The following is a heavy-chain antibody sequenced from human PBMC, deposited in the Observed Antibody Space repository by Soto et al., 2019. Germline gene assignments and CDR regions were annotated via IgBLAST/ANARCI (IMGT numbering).Heavy chain of an antibody. D-gene: IGHD3-10*01. CDR2: IWYDGSNK. V-gene: IGHV3-33*01. J-gene: IGHJ4*02. Sequence: GWSLRLSCVASGCPFNCYGMYWVRQAPGKWLEVVAEIWYDGSNKYYADSVKGRFTISRDNSKNTLYLQMDSLRAEDTAVYDCARVREGGPGGFACGSGSLNFAYGGQG. CDR1: GCPFNCYG. CDR3: ARVREGGPGGFACGSGSLNFAY.